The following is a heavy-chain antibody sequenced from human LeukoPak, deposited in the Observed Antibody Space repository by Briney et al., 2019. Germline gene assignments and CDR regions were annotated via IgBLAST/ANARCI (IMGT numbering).Heavy chain of an antibody. D-gene: IGHD6-19*01. J-gene: IGHJ4*02. CDR3: ARERFSSGWTDY. Sequence: GRSLRLSCAASGFTFNHYALHWVRQAPGKGLEWVALISYDGSDKYYADSVKGRFTISRDNSKGTLYLQMNSLRTEDTAVYYCARERFSSGWTDYWGQGTLVTVSS. CDR2: ISYDGSDK. V-gene: IGHV3-30*04. CDR1: GFTFNHYA.